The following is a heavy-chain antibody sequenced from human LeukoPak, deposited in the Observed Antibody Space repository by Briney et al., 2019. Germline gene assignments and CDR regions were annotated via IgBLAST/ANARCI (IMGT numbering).Heavy chain of an antibody. D-gene: IGHD3-22*01. Sequence: ASVKVSCKSSGYSFAGYHMHWVRQAPGQGLEWMGWVNPNGGDTNYAQKFQGRVTMTRDTSVSTAYMELSGLRSDDTAVYYCARDRVYYYDSSGHGYNAFDIWGQGTMVTVSS. V-gene: IGHV1-2*02. J-gene: IGHJ3*02. CDR1: GYSFAGYH. CDR2: VNPNGGDT. CDR3: ARDRVYYYDSSGHGYNAFDI.